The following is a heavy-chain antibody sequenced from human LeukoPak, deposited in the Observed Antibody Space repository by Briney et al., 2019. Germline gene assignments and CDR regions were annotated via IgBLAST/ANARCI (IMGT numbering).Heavy chain of an antibody. CDR3: ARGRRKTYYDILTGLGWVPNWFDP. CDR2: IYYSGST. Sequence: PSETLSLTCTVSGGSISSSSYYWGWIRQPPGKGLEWIGSIYYSGSTNYNPSLKSRVTMSVDTSKNQFSLKLSSVTAADTAVYYCARGRRKTYYDILTGLGWVPNWFDPWGQGTLVTVSS. CDR1: GGSISSSSYY. V-gene: IGHV4-39*07. D-gene: IGHD3-9*01. J-gene: IGHJ5*02.